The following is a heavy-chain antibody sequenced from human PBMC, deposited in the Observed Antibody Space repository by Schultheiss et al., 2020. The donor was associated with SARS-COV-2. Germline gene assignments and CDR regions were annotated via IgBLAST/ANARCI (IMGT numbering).Heavy chain of an antibody. CDR2: IYYSGST. CDR1: GGSISSYY. CDR3: ARGSSGVLRFLFWFDP. J-gene: IGHJ5*02. D-gene: IGHD3-3*01. Sequence: SETLSLTCTVSGGSISSYYWSWIRQPPGKGLEWIGSIYYSGSTNYNPSLKSRVTISVDTSKNQFSLKLSSVTAADTAVYYCARGSSGVLRFLFWFDPWGQGTLVTVSS. V-gene: IGHV4-59*01.